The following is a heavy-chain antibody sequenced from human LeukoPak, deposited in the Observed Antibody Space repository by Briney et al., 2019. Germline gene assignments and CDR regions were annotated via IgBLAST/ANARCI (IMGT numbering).Heavy chain of an antibody. Sequence: PGGSLRLSCAASGFTFSSYAMSWVRQAPGKGLEWVSAISGSGGSTYYADSVKGRFTISRDNSKNTLYLQMNSLRAEDTAVYYCAKNSDFWSGSKNDYWGQGTLVTVSS. CDR2: ISGSGGST. V-gene: IGHV3-23*01. CDR3: AKNSDFWSGSKNDY. D-gene: IGHD3-3*01. CDR1: GFTFSSYA. J-gene: IGHJ4*02.